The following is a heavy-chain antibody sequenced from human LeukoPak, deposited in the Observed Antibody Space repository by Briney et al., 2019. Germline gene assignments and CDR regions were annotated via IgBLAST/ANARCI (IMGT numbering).Heavy chain of an antibody. CDR1: GGTFSSYA. CDR3: ARDAPVVLGGIITASYYYYYGMDV. D-gene: IGHD3-10*01. J-gene: IGHJ6*02. V-gene: IGHV1-69*04. CDR2: IIPILGIA. Sequence: ASVKVSCKASGGTFSSYAIIWVRQAPGQGLEWMGRIIPILGIANYAQKFQGRVTITADKSTSTAYMELSSLRSEDTAVYYCARDAPVVLGGIITASYYYYYGMDVWGQGTTVTVSS.